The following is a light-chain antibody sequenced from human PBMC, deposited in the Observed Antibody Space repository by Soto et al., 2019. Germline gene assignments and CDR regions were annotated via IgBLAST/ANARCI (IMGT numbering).Light chain of an antibody. CDR2: EVS. V-gene: IGLV2-14*03. CDR1: SSDFGGYNY. J-gene: IGLJ1*01. Sequence: QSVLTRPASVSGSPGQSITISCTGTSSDFGGYNYVSWYQQHPGKAPKLMIYEVSNRPSGVSNRFSGSKSGNTASLTISGLQAEDEADYYCSSYTATRGVFGTGTKVTVL. CDR3: SSYTATRGV.